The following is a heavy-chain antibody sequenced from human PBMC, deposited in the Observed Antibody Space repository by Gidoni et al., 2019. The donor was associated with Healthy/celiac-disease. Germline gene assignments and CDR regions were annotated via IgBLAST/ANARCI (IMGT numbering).Heavy chain of an antibody. Sequence: EVQLLESGGGLVQPGGSLRLSCAASGFTFSSYAMSWVRQAPGKGLEWVSAISGSGGSTYYADSVKGRFTISRDNSKNTLYLQMNSLRAEDTAVYYCAKLSQDIVVVPAAMPNWFDPWGQGTLVTVSS. CDR3: AKLSQDIVVVPAAMPNWFDP. J-gene: IGHJ5*02. D-gene: IGHD2-2*01. CDR2: ISGSGGST. V-gene: IGHV3-23*01. CDR1: GFTFSSYA.